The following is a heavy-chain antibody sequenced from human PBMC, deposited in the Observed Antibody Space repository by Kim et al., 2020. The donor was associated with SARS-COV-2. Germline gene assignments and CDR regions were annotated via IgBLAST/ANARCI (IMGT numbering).Heavy chain of an antibody. D-gene: IGHD1-1*01. CDR2: IWYDGSNK. CDR1: GFTFSSYG. Sequence: GGSLRLSCAASGFTFSSYGMHWVRQAPGKGLEWVAVIWYDGSNKYYADSVKGRFTISRDNSKNTLYLQMNSLRAEDTAVYYCAILVGDGYNWEGDAFDIWGQGTMVTVSS. J-gene: IGHJ3*02. V-gene: IGHV3-33*01. CDR3: AILVGDGYNWEGDAFDI.